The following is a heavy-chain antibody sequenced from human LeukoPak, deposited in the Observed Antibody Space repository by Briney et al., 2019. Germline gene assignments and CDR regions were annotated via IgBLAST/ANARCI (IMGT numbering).Heavy chain of an antibody. V-gene: IGHV3-23*01. CDR3: AKPQESMAGTSLDY. Sequence: PGGSLRLSCAASGFTFSSFAMSWVRQVPGKGLEWVSAFSGSGGSTYYADSVKGRFTISRDNSKNTLYLQMNSLRAEDTAVYYCAKPQESMAGTSLDYWGQGTLVTVSS. CDR2: FSGSGGST. J-gene: IGHJ4*02. CDR1: GFTFSSFA. D-gene: IGHD6-19*01.